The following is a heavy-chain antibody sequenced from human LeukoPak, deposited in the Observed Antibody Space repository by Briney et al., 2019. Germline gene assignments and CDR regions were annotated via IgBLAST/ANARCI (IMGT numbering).Heavy chain of an antibody. V-gene: IGHV1-2*04. CDR3: ARDQADAFDI. J-gene: IGHJ3*02. CDR1: GYTFTDYS. CDR2: INPNSGGT. Sequence: ASVKVSCKASGYTFTDYSMDWVRQAPGQGLEWMGWINPNSGGTNYAQKFQGWVTMTRDTSISTAYMELSRLRSDDTAVYYCARDQADAFDIWGQGTMVTVSS.